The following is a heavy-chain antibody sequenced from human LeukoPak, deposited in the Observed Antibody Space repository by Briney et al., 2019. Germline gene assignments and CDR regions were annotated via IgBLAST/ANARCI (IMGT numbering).Heavy chain of an antibody. CDR2: MNPNSGNT. J-gene: IGHJ3*02. D-gene: IGHD1-26*01. V-gene: IGHV1-8*03. CDR3: ARFSRGLLGLDAFDI. CDR1: GYTFTSYD. Sequence: ASVKVSCKASGYTFTSYDINWVRQATGQGLERMGWMNPNSGNTGYAQKFQGRVTITRNTSISTAYMELSSLRSEDTAVYYCARFSRGLLGLDAFDIWGQGTMVTVSS.